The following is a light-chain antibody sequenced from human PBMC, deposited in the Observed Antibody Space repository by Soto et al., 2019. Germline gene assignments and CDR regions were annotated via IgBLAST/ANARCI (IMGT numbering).Light chain of an antibody. J-gene: IGKJ1*01. CDR3: QQYNSYRWT. CDR2: KAY. V-gene: IGKV1-5*03. CDR1: QSISSW. Sequence: DIPLTQSPSTLSASLGDSATMSCRASQSISSWLAWYQQKPGKAPKILIYKAYNLESGVSSRFSGSGSETEFTLTISSLQPDDFATYYCQQYNSYRWTFGQGTKVDNK.